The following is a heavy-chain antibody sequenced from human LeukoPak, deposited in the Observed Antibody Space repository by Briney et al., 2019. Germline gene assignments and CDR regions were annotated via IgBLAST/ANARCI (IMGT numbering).Heavy chain of an antibody. CDR2: ISSSSSTI. J-gene: IGHJ4*02. V-gene: IGHV3-48*04. CDR3: ARESSYGGNSG. D-gene: IGHD4-23*01. CDR1: GFTFSSYS. Sequence: GGSLRLSCAASGFTFSSYSMNWVRQAPGKGLEWVSYISSSSSTIYYADSVKGRFTISRDNAKNSLYLQMNSLRAEDTAVYYCARESSYGGNSGWGQGTLVTVSS.